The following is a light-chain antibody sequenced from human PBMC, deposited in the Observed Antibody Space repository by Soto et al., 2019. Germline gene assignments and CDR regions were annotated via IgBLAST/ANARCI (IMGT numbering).Light chain of an antibody. CDR3: QQYNSYSIT. V-gene: IGKV1-5*03. CDR2: KAS. Sequence: DIQMTHSPSTLSASVGDRVTITCRASQSISSWLAWYQQKSGKAPKLLIYKASSLESGVPSRFSGSGSGTEFTLTISSLQPDDFATYFCQQYNSYSITFGQGTRLEI. CDR1: QSISSW. J-gene: IGKJ5*01.